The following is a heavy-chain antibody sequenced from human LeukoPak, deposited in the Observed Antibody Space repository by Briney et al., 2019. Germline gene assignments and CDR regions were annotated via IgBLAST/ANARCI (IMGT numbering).Heavy chain of an antibody. CDR3: ARHSLGSSGWYVDY. CDR2: IDHSGRT. Sequence: SETLSLTCAVYGGSFSGYYWSWIRQVPGKGPEWIGEIDHSGRTNANSSLRSRVTISVDMSKNQFSLRLNSVTAADTAVYYCARHSLGSSGWYVDYWGQGTLVTVSS. V-gene: IGHV4-34*01. J-gene: IGHJ4*02. D-gene: IGHD6-19*01. CDR1: GGSFSGYY.